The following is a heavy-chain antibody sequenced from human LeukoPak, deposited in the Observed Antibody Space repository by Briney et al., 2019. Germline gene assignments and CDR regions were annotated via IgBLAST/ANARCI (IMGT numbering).Heavy chain of an antibody. CDR1: GFTFSRYV. CDR2: ISHDGFI. V-gene: IGHV3-74*01. J-gene: IGHJ4*02. D-gene: IGHD5-24*01. CDR3: ARDWVYKIDY. Sequence: PGGSLRLSCETAGFTFSRYVMHWVRRTPGKGLVWVSRISHDGFISYADSVKGRFTISRDNAKNTLILQMNSLRAEDTAVYYCARDWVYKIDYWGRGTLVTVSS.